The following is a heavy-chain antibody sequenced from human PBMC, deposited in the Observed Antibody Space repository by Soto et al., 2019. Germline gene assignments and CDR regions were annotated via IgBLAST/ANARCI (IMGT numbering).Heavy chain of an antibody. CDR2: ISYDGSNK. CDR3: AKDKAIVVVITGMDV. CDR1: GFTFSSYG. Sequence: GGSLRLSCAASGFTFSSYGMHWVRQAPGKGLEWVAVISYDGSNKYYADSVKGRFTISRDNSKNTLYLQMNSLRAEDTAVYYCAKDKAIVVVITGMDVWAQGTTVTVSS. D-gene: IGHD3-22*01. V-gene: IGHV3-30*18. J-gene: IGHJ6*02.